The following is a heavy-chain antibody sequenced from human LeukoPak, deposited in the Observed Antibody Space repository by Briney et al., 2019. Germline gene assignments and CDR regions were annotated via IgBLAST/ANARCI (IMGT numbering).Heavy chain of an antibody. Sequence: GGSLRLSCAASGFTFSSYEMNWVRQAPGKGLEWVSYISSSGSTIYYADSVKGRFTISRDNAKNSLYLQMNSLRAEDAAVYYCARAESGYSSSWSYQYYYYMDVWGKGTTVTVSS. D-gene: IGHD6-13*01. CDR3: ARAESGYSSSWSYQYYYYMDV. J-gene: IGHJ6*03. V-gene: IGHV3-48*03. CDR1: GFTFSSYE. CDR2: ISSSGSTI.